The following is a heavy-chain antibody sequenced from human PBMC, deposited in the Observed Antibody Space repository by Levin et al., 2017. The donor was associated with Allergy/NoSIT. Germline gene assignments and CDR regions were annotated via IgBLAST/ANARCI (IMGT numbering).Heavy chain of an antibody. CDR3: ARASSGGRYCSSTSCNPAFDI. CDR2: IFYTGRS. V-gene: IGHV4-30-4*01. CDR1: GCSISSGNYS. Sequence: SETLSLTCSVSGCSISSGNYSWTWIRQPPGKGLEWIVYIFYTGRSYYNPSLLSRVTILVDTSTNQFSLNLVSVTAADTAVYYCARASSGGRYCSSTSCNPAFDIWGPGTMVTVSS. D-gene: IGHD2-2*01. J-gene: IGHJ3*02.